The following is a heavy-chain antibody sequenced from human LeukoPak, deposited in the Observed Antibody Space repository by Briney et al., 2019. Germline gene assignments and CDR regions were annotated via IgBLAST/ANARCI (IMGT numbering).Heavy chain of an antibody. J-gene: IGHJ4*02. CDR2: ISYDGSNK. V-gene: IGHV3-30*18. CDR1: GFTFSNYG. CDR3: AKDRPPYSSGWFFDY. Sequence: PGRSLRLSCAASGFTFSNYGMHWVRQAPGKGLEWVAVISYDGSNKYYADSVKGRFTISRDNSKNTLYLQMNSLRAEDTAVYYCAKDRPPYSSGWFFDYWGQGTLVTVSS. D-gene: IGHD6-19*01.